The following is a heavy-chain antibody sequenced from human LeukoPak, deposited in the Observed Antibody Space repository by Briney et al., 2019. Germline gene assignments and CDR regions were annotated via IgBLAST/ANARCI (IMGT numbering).Heavy chain of an antibody. Sequence: ASVKVSCKVSGYTLTELSMHWARQAPGKGLEWMGGFDPEDGETIYAQKFQGRVTMTEDTSTDTAYMELSSLRSEDTAVYYCATHEKYYYDSSGYYGLDYWGQGTLVTVSS. CDR3: ATHEKYYYDSSGYYGLDY. J-gene: IGHJ4*02. CDR1: GYTLTELS. V-gene: IGHV1-24*01. D-gene: IGHD3-22*01. CDR2: FDPEDGET.